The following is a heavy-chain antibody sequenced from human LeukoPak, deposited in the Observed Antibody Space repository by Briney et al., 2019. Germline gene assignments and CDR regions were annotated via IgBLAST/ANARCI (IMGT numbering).Heavy chain of an antibody. J-gene: IGHJ4*02. D-gene: IGHD4-17*01. CDR1: GFTFDDYG. V-gene: IGHV3-20*04. CDR2: INWFRGST. Sequence: GGSLRLSCAASGFTFDDYGMSWVRQAPGKGLEWVSGINWFRGSTGYADSVKGRFTISRDNAKNSLYLQMNSLRAEDTALYYCARDSAVTTSLDYWGQGTLVTVSS. CDR3: ARDSAVTTSLDY.